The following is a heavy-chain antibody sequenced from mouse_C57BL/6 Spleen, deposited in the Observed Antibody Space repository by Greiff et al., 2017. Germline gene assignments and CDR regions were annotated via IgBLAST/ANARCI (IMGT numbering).Heavy chain of an antibody. J-gene: IGHJ2*01. V-gene: IGHV2-2*01. CDR3: ARGDSNYHLDY. Sequence: QVQLQQSGPGLVQPSQSLSITCTVSGFSLTSYGVHWVRQSPGKGLEWLGVIWSGGSTDYNAAFIARLSISKDNSKSPVLFKRNSLQADDTAIYYCARGDSNYHLDYWGQVTTLTVSS. D-gene: IGHD2-5*01. CDR2: IWSGGST. CDR1: GFSLTSYG.